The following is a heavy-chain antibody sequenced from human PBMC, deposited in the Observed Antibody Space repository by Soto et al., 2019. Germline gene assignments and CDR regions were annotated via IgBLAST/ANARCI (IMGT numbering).Heavy chain of an antibody. Sequence: GGSLRLSCAASGFTFDDYAMHWVRQAPGKGLEWVSGISWSSAYIGYADSVRGRFTISRDNAKNSLYLQMNSLRAEDTALYYCAKAVPGSGTKVNAFNIWGQGTMVTVSS. CDR3: AKAVPGSGTKVNAFNI. J-gene: IGHJ3*02. V-gene: IGHV3-9*01. CDR2: ISWSSAYI. CDR1: GFTFDDYA. D-gene: IGHD1-1*01.